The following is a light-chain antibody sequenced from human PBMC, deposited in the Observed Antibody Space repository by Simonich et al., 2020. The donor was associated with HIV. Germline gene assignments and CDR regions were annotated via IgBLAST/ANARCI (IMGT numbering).Light chain of an antibody. CDR3: QQYNNWPPYT. J-gene: IGKJ2*01. V-gene: IGKV3-15*01. CDR2: GSS. CDR1: QSVSSS. Sequence: EIVMTQSPATLSMSPGERATLSCSASQSVSSSLAWYQQKPGQATRLLIYGSSTRATGIPARCSGSGSGTEFTLTISSMQSEDFAVYYCQQYNNWPPYTFGQGTKLEIK.